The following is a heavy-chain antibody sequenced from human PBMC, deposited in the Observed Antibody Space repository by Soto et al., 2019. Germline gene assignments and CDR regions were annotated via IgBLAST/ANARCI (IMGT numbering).Heavy chain of an antibody. J-gene: IGHJ5*02. V-gene: IGHV3-9*01. CDR3: AKGHSDLNWFDP. CDR2: ISWNSGSI. CDR1: GFTFDDYA. Sequence: PGGSLRLSCAASGFTFDDYAMHWVRQAPGKGLEWVSGISWNSGSIGYADSVKGRFTISRDNAKNSLYLQMNSLRAEDTALYYCAKGHSDLNWFDPWGQGTLVTVSS. D-gene: IGHD2-21*02.